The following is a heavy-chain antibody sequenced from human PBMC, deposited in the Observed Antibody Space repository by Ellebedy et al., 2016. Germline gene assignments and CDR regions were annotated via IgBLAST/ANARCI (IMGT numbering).Heavy chain of an antibody. Sequence: GGSLRLXCAASGFTFSIAGMTWVRQAPGKGLEWVATIVNSGRETYYADPLKGRFTISRDNAMNSLYLQMDSLTVEDTAVYYCARDGSEWSRDHWGQGTLVTVSS. D-gene: IGHD3-3*01. J-gene: IGHJ4*02. CDR3: ARDGSEWSRDH. V-gene: IGHV3-21*06. CDR2: IVNSGRET. CDR1: GFTFSIAG.